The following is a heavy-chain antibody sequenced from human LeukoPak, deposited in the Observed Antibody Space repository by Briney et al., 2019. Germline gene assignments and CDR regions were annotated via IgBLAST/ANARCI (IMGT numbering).Heavy chain of an antibody. CDR2: INPNSGGT. CDR1: GYTFTGYY. J-gene: IGHJ4*02. V-gene: IGHV1-2*02. D-gene: IGHD2-8*01. CDR3: QKVSQYYLDY. Sequence: GASVKLSCTASGYTFTGYYMHWVRQAPGQGLEWMGWINPNSGGTNYAQKFQGRVTMTRDTSISTAYMELSRLRADESAVNSFQKVSQYYLDYWGQGTMVTVSS.